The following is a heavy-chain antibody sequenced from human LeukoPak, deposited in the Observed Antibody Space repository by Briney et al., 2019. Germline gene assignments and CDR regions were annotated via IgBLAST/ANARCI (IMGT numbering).Heavy chain of an antibody. CDR1: GGTFSSYA. Sequence: ASVKVSCKASGGTFSSYAIGRVRQAPGQGLEWMGGIIPIFGTANYAQKFQGRVTITADESTSTAYMELSSLRSEDTAVYYCAVSDCSGGSCYSLLNAFDIWGHGTMVTISS. J-gene: IGHJ3*02. D-gene: IGHD2-15*01. CDR2: IIPIFGTA. CDR3: AVSDCSGGSCYSLLNAFDI. V-gene: IGHV1-69*13.